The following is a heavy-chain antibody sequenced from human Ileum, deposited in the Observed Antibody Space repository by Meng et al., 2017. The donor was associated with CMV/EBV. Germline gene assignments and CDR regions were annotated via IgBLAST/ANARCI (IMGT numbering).Heavy chain of an antibody. V-gene: IGHV4-30-4*08. Sequence: QVQLPEPGPGLVQPSQTLALTCTVSGVSISRGDYYWGWIRQPPGKGLEWIGYIYYSGSTYYNPSLKSRVTIPVDTSKNQFSLKLSSVTAADTAVYYCARERRYYGSGSYYTAHWGQGTLVTVSS. D-gene: IGHD3-10*01. J-gene: IGHJ4*02. CDR2: IYYSGST. CDR1: GVSISRGDYY. CDR3: ARERRYYGSGSYYTAH.